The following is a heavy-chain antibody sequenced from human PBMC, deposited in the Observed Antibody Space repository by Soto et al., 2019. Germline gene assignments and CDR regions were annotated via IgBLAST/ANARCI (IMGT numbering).Heavy chain of an antibody. V-gene: IGHV3-73*02. D-gene: IGHD6-6*01. CDR2: IRSKANSYAT. CDR3: TRPDFSSTSLDV. J-gene: IGHJ6*02. CDR1: GLTFSGSA. Sequence: EVQLVESGGGLVQPGRSLKLSCAASGLTFSGSAMQWVRQASGKGLEWVGRIRSKANSYATAYAASVKGRFTISRDDSKKTAYLQMNSLKTEDTAVYYCTRPDFSSTSLDVWGQGTTVTVSS.